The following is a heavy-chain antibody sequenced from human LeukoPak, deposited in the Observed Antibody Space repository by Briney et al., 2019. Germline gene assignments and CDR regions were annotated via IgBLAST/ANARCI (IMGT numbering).Heavy chain of an antibody. V-gene: IGHV1-2*02. D-gene: IGHD3-3*01. CDR2: INPNSGGT. Sequence: AASVKVSCKASGYTFTGYYMHWVRQAPGQGLEWMGWINPNSGGTNYAQKFQGRVTMTRDTSISTAYMELSRLRSDDTAVYYCARGYTIFGVVTPLGFDYWGQGTLVTVSS. CDR1: GYTFTGYY. J-gene: IGHJ4*02. CDR3: ARGYTIFGVVTPLGFDY.